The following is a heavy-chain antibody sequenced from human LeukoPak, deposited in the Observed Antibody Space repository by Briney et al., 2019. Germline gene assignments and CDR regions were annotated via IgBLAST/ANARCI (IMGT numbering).Heavy chain of an antibody. CDR2: IDYRGSA. V-gene: IGHV4-31*02. CDR3: ARNIQPDY. J-gene: IGHJ4*02. CDR1: GGSISSGGYY. Sequence: PSQTLSLTCSVSGGSISSGGYYWNWIRQQPGKGLEWIGYIDYRGSAYYNPSLKSRVTISVDTSKNQFSLKLSSVTAADTAVYYCARNIQPDYWGQGTLVTVSS. D-gene: IGHD5-18*01.